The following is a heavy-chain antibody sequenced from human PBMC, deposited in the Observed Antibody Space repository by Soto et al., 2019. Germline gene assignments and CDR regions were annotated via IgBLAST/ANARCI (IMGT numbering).Heavy chain of an antibody. CDR2: INHSGST. Sequence: QVQLQQWGAGLLKPSETLSRTCAVYGRSFSGYYWSWIHQPPGKGLEWIGEINHSGSTNYNPSLNSRVPISVDPSQHPFSLNLSSVTAADTAVYYFARASGGNSGVYDSWGQGTLVTVSS. CDR1: GRSFSGYY. CDR3: ARASGGNSGVYDS. J-gene: IGHJ5*01. V-gene: IGHV4-34*01. D-gene: IGHD2-21*01.